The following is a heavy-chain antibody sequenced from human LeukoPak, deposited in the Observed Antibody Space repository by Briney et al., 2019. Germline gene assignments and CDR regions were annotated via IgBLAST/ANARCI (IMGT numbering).Heavy chain of an antibody. D-gene: IGHD6-19*01. V-gene: IGHV3-15*01. CDR3: ARDIISRGVAGDWYFDL. CDR2: FKSKTDGGTT. CDR1: GFTFSSAW. J-gene: IGHJ2*01. Sequence: GGSLRLSCAASGFTFSSAWLSWVRQAPGKGLEWVGRFKSKTDGGTTDYAAPVKGRFTISRDDSKNKLYLQMNSLRDEDTAVYYCARDIISRGVAGDWYFDLWGRGTLVTVSS.